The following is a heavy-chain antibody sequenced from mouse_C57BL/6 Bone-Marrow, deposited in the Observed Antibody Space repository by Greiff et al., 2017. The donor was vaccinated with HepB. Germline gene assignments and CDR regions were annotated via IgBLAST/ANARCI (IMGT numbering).Heavy chain of an antibody. V-gene: IGHV1-72*01. CDR2: IEPNSGGT. Sequence: QVQLQQPGAELVKPGASVKLSCKASGYTFTSYWMHWVKQRPGRGLEWIGRIEPNSGGTKYNEKFKSKATLTVDKPSSTAYMQLSSLTSEDSAVYYCASDGYTGFGYWGQGTLVTVSA. J-gene: IGHJ3*01. CDR1: GYTFTSYW. CDR3: ASDGYTGFGY. D-gene: IGHD2-3*01.